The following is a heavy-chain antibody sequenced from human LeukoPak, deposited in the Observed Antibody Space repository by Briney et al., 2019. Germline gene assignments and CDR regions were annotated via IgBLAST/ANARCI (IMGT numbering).Heavy chain of an antibody. V-gene: IGHV3-23*01. CDR3: AKYCSGATCSGY. J-gene: IGHJ4*02. CDR1: GFTFSSYS. CDR2: IKESGDIT. D-gene: IGHD2-15*01. Sequence: GASLRLSCAASGFTFSSYSMCWVRQAPGKGPEWVSGIKESGDITYYADSVKGRFTISRDNSKNTLYLQMNSLRAEDTAKYYCAKYCSGATCSGYWGQGTLVTVPS.